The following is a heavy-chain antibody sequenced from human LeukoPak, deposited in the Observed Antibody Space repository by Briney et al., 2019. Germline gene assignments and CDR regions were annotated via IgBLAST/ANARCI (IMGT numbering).Heavy chain of an antibody. V-gene: IGHV4-4*07. J-gene: IGHJ4*02. CDR1: GGSISSYY. Sequence: SETLSLTCTVSGGSISSYYWSWIRQPAGKGLEWIGHIYSTGSTNYNPSLKSRVTMSVDTSKNQFSLRLRSVTAADTAVHYCARQIASAGTAGFDFWGQGALVTVSS. D-gene: IGHD6-13*01. CDR2: IYSTGST. CDR3: ARQIASAGTAGFDF.